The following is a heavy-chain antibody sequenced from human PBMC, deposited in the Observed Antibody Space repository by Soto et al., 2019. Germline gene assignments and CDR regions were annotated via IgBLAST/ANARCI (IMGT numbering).Heavy chain of an antibody. Sequence: EVQLVESGGGLVQPGRSLRLSCTASGFTFGDYAMSWFRQAPGKGLEWVGFIRSKAYGGTTEYAASVKGRFTISRDDSKSIGYLQMNNLKTEDTAVYYCTRFGFGYCSSTSCYYDAFLGPYYYYYMDVWGKGTTVTVSS. CDR2: IRSKAYGGTT. CDR1: GFTFGDYA. D-gene: IGHD2-2*01. CDR3: TRFGFGYCSSTSCYYDAFLGPYYYYYMDV. V-gene: IGHV3-49*03. J-gene: IGHJ6*03.